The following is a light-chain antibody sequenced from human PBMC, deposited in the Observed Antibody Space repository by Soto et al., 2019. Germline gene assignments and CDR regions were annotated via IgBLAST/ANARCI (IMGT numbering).Light chain of an antibody. V-gene: IGLV1-40*01. CDR3: QSYDSSLSGYV. CDR2: GNS. Sequence: HSALTQPPSVSGAPGQRVTISCTGSSSNIGAGYDVHWYQQLPGTAPKLLIYGNSNRPSGVPDRFSGSKSGTSASLAITGLQAEDEADYYCQSYDSSLSGYVFGTGTKSPS. CDR1: SSNIGAGYD. J-gene: IGLJ1*01.